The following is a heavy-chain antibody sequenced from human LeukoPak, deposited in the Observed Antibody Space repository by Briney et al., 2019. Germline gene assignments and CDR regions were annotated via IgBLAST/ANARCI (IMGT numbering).Heavy chain of an antibody. D-gene: IGHD3-3*01. CDR3: ARGRSWSGYPDDAFDI. CDR1: GYTFTSYD. Sequence: ASVKVSCKASGYTFTSYDINWVRQATGQGLEWMGWMNPNSGNTGYAQKFQGRVTITRNTSISTAYMELSSQRSEDTAVYYCARGRSWSGYPDDAFDIWGQGTMVTVSS. J-gene: IGHJ3*02. CDR2: MNPNSGNT. V-gene: IGHV1-8*03.